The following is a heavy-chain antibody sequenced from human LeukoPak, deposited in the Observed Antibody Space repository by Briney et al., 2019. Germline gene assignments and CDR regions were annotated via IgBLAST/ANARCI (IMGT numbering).Heavy chain of an antibody. D-gene: IGHD3-22*01. CDR1: GFTFTTYA. CDR2: ISSRASST. CDR3: VKASSYYYYDLDY. J-gene: IGHJ4*02. Sequence: GGSLRLSCSASGFTFTTYALHWVRQAPGGGLERVSAISSRASSTYYADSVKGRFTISRDNSKNTLFLQMSRLRPEDTAVYYCVKASSYYYYDLDYWGQGALVTVSS. V-gene: IGHV3-64D*06.